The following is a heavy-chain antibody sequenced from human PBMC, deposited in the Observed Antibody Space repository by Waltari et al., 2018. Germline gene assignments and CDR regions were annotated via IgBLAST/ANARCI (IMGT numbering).Heavy chain of an antibody. CDR2: IRSKAYGGTT. J-gene: IGHJ3*02. CDR3: TRERDYYDSSGYYSDDDAFDI. D-gene: IGHD3-22*01. CDR1: GFTFGAYA. V-gene: IGHV3-49*03. Sequence: EVQLVESGGGLVQPGRSLRLSCTASGFTFGAYAMSWFRQAPGKGLEWVGFIRSKAYGGTTEYAASVKGRFTISRDDSKSIAYLQMNSLKTEDTAVYYCTRERDYYDSSGYYSDDDAFDIWGQGTMVTVSS.